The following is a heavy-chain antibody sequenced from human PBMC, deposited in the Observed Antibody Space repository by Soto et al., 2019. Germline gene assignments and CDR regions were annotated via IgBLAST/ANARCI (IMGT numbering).Heavy chain of an antibody. CDR1: GGSFSGDY. J-gene: IGHJ3*02. CDR3: ASRSGYCTNGVCYTFDI. Sequence: SETLSLTCAVYGGSFSGDYWSWIRQPPGKGLEWIGEINHSGSTNYNPSLNSRVTISVDTSKNQFSLKLSSVTAADTAVYYCASRSGYCTNGVCYTFDIWGQGTMVT. V-gene: IGHV4-34*01. D-gene: IGHD2-8*01. CDR2: INHSGST.